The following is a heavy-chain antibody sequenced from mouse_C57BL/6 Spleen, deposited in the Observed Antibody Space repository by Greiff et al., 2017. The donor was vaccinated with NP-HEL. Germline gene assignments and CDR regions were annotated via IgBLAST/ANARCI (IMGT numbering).Heavy chain of an antibody. J-gene: IGHJ1*03. CDR3: ARSHYGSSHWYFDV. CDR2: IYPGSGST. Sequence: QVQLQQSGAELVKPGASVKMSCKASGYTFTSYWITWVKQRPGQGLEWIGDIYPGSGSTNYNEKFKSKATLTVDTSSSTAYMQLSSLTSEDSAVYYCARSHYGSSHWYFDVWGTGTTVTVSS. V-gene: IGHV1-55*01. D-gene: IGHD1-1*01. CDR1: GYTFTSYW.